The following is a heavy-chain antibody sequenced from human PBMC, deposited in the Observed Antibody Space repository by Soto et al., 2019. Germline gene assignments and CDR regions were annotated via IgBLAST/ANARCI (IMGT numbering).Heavy chain of an antibody. D-gene: IGHD3-16*01. J-gene: IGHJ3*02. V-gene: IGHV3-74*01. Sequence: EVQLVESGGGLVQPGGSLRLSCAASGFTFSSYWMHWVRQAPGKGLVWVSRINSDGSGTSYADSVKGRFIISRDNAKNTLYLQMNSLRADGTAVYYCARPSMFRFGAFAIWGQGTTGTVSS. CDR1: GFTFSSYW. CDR3: ARPSMFRFGAFAI. CDR2: INSDGSGT.